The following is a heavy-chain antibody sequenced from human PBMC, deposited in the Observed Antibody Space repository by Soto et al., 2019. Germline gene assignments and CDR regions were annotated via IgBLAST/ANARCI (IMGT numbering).Heavy chain of an antibody. D-gene: IGHD3-10*01. V-gene: IGHV3-23*01. CDR1: GFTFSSYA. CDR2: ISGSGGST. Sequence: GGSLRLSCAASGFTFSSYAMSWVRQAPGKGLEWVSVISGSGGSTYYADSVKGRFTISRDNSKNTLYLQMNSLRAGDTAVYYCAKVGGIYYGSGSYYPFDYWGQGTLVTVSS. J-gene: IGHJ4*02. CDR3: AKVGGIYYGSGSYYPFDY.